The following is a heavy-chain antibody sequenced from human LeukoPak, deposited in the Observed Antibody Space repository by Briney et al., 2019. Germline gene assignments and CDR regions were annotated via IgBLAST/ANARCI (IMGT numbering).Heavy chain of an antibody. D-gene: IGHD3-10*01. CDR1: GFTFSSYW. CDR2: IKQDGSEK. CDR3: ARDYRPMWFGELLGLDY. V-gene: IGHV3-7*01. Sequence: PGGSLRLSCAASGFTFSSYWMSWVRQAPGKGLEWVANIKQDGSEKYYVDSVKGRFTISRDNAKNSLYLQTNSLRAEDTAVYYCARDYRPMWFGELLGLDYWGQGTLVTVSS. J-gene: IGHJ4*02.